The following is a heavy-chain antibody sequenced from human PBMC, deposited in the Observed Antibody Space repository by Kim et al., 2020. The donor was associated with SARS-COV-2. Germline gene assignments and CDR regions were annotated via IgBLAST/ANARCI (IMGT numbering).Heavy chain of an antibody. CDR3: ARETYYYDSGSRPSPDYYFGH. D-gene: IGHD3-22*01. CDR1: GFTFSDYN. CDR2: ISSRGTYI. Sequence: GGSLRLSCAASGFTFSDYNMNWVRQAPGKGLEWVSSISSRGTYIDYADSVKGRFTISRDNAKNSVYLQMDSLRAEDTAVYYCARETYYYDSGSRPSPDYYFGHWGQGTLVTVSS. J-gene: IGHJ4*02. V-gene: IGHV3-21*01.